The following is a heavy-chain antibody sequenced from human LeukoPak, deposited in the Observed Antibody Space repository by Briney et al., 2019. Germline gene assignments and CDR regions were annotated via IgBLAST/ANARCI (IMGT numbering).Heavy chain of an antibody. CDR1: GFTFSSYA. V-gene: IGHV3-23*01. D-gene: IGHD3-22*01. Sequence: SGGCLRLSCAASGFTFSSYAMSWVRQAPGKGLEWVSTISGSGGSTYYADSVKGRFTISRDNSKNTLYLQMNSLRAEDTAVYYCATDPTYYYDSSGYYAFDYWGQGSLVTVSS. CDR3: ATDPTYYYDSSGYYAFDY. J-gene: IGHJ4*02. CDR2: ISGSGGST.